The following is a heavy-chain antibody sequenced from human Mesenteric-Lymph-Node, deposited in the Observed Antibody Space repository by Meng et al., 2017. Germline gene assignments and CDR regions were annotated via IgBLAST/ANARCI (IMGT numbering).Heavy chain of an antibody. CDR1: GYTFTSYD. CDR2: MNPNSGNT. Sequence: ASVKVSCKASGYTFTSYDINWVRQATGQGLEWMGWMNPNSGNTGYAQKFQGRVTMTRDTSISTAYMELSRLRSDDTAVYYCARTMVRGVILPFDYWGQGTLVTVSS. CDR3: ARTMVRGVILPFDY. D-gene: IGHD3-10*01. J-gene: IGHJ4*02. V-gene: IGHV1-8*01.